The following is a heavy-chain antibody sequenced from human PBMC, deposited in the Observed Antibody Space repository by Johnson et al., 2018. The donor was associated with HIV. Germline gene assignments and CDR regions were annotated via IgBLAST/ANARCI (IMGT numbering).Heavy chain of an antibody. CDR1: GFTFSSYA. Sequence: QVQLVESGGGVVQPGRSLRLSCAASGFTFSSYAMHWVRQAPGKGLELVAVISYDGSNKYYADSVKGRFTISRDNSKNTLYLQMNSLRAEDTAVYYCAKDMRQWELLDAFDIWGQGTMVTVSS. D-gene: IGHD1-26*01. V-gene: IGHV3-30-3*01. CDR3: AKDMRQWELLDAFDI. CDR2: ISYDGSNK. J-gene: IGHJ3*02.